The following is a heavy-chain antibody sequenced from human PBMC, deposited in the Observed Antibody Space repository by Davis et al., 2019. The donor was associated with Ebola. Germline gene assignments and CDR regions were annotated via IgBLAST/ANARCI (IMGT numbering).Heavy chain of an antibody. V-gene: IGHV4-34*01. J-gene: IGHJ4*02. D-gene: IGHD3-3*01. CDR2: INHSGST. CDR3: ARQKDVLRFLEWVYLFDY. CDR1: GGSFSGYY. Sequence: PSETLSLTCAVYGGSFSGYYWRWIRQSPGKGLEWIGEINHSGSTNYNPSLKSRVTMSIDTSKNQFSLKLSSVTAADTAVYYCARQKDVLRFLEWVYLFDYWGQGTLVTVSS.